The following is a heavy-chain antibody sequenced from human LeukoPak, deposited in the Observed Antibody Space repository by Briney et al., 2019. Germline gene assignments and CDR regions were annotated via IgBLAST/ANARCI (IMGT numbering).Heavy chain of an antibody. CDR3: ARDMDCGGDCYHY. CDR1: GGSFSGYY. J-gene: IGHJ4*02. CDR2: INHSGST. Sequence: SETLSLTCAVYGGSFSGYYWSWIRQPPGKGLEWIGEINHSGSTNYNPSLKSRVTISVDTSKNQFSLKLSSVTAADTAVYYCARDMDCGGDCYHYWGQGTLVTVSS. V-gene: IGHV4-34*01. D-gene: IGHD2-21*02.